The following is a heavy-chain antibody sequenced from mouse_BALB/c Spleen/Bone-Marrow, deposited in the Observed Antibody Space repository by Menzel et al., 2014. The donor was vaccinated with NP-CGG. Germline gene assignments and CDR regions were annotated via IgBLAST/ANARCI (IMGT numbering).Heavy chain of an antibody. Sequence: EVQGVESGPSLVKPSQTLSLTCSVTGDSITNAYWNWIRKFPGNKIDYMGYISYSGNTYYNPSLKSRISITRDTSKNQFNLQLNSVTTEDTATYFCARGTGYYFDYWGQGTTLTVSS. V-gene: IGHV3-8*02. CDR2: ISYSGNT. J-gene: IGHJ2*01. D-gene: IGHD3-3*01. CDR1: GDSITNAY. CDR3: ARGTGYYFDY.